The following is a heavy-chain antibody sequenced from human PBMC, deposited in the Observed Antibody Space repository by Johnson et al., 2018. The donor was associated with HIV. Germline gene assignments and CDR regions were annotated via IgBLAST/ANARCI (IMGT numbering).Heavy chain of an antibody. Sequence: QVQLVESGGGVVQPGGSLRLSCAASGFTFSTYVMHWVRQAPGKGLEWVAVISYDGSNKYYADSVKGRFTISRDNSKNTLYLQMNSLRAEDTALYYWAKDLRESEKEEWPSDYDDFGRDHPGQDPRGVVGSFDIWGQGTIVTVSS. D-gene: IGHD3-3*01. V-gene: IGHV3-30-3*02. CDR3: AKDLRESEKEEWPSDYDDFGRDHPGQDPRGVVGSFDI. CDR2: ISYDGSNK. CDR1: GFTFSTYV. J-gene: IGHJ3*02.